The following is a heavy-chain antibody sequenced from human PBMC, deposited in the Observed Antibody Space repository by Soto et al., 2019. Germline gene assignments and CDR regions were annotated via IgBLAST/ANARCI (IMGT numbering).Heavy chain of an antibody. D-gene: IGHD4-17*01. CDR2: LSGGGSNT. V-gene: IGHV3-23*01. CDR3: ARWDGYGDV. CDR1: GFSFSTYS. J-gene: IGHJ4*02. Sequence: GGSLRLSCAASGFSFSTYSMAWVRQTPGKGLAWVSGLSGGGSNTFYADSVQGRFTISVDNSKNTVYLQMNSLRVEDTAVYYCARWDGYGDVWGQGTLVTVSS.